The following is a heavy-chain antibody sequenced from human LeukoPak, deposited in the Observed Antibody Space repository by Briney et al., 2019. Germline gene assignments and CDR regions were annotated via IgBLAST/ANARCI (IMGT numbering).Heavy chain of an antibody. V-gene: IGHV4-34*01. D-gene: IGHD3-9*01. CDR3: ARGPPVLRYFDWLFNSNWFDP. J-gene: IGHJ5*02. Sequence: TSETLSLTCAVYGGSFSGYYWSWIRQPPGKGLEWIGEINHSGSTNYNPSLKSRVTISVDTSKNQFSLKLSSVTAADTAVYYCARGPPVLRYFDWLFNSNWFDPWGQGTLVTVSS. CDR1: GGSFSGYY. CDR2: INHSGST.